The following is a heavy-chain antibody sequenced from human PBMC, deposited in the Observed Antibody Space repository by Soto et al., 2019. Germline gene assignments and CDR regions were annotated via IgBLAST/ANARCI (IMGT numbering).Heavy chain of an antibody. D-gene: IGHD2-15*01. Sequence: QLQLQESGSGLVKPSQTLSLTCAVSGGSISSGGYSGSWIRQPPGKGLEWIGYIYHSGSTYYNPSLKSRVTISVDRSKNQFSLKLSAVTAADTAVYYCVRGVGDYWGQGTLVTVSS. CDR2: IYHSGST. CDR3: VRGVGDY. V-gene: IGHV4-30-2*01. CDR1: GGSISSGGYS. J-gene: IGHJ4*02.